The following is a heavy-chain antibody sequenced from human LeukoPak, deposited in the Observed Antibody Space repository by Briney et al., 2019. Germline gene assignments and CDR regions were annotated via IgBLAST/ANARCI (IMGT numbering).Heavy chain of an antibody. J-gene: IGHJ4*02. V-gene: IGHV3-23*01. D-gene: IGHD6-19*01. CDR1: GFTFSTYA. CDR3: AKGRSGWYEGLDH. Sequence: PGGSLRLSCTASGFTFSTYAMTWVRQAPGKGLEWVSVISHGGDSAWYADSVKGRFTISRDNSKSTLFLQMNSLRADDTAIYYCAKGRSGWYEGLDHWGQGILVTVSS. CDR2: ISHGGDSA.